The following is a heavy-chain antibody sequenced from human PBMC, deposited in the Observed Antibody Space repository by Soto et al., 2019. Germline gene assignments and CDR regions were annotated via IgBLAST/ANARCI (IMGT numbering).Heavy chain of an antibody. V-gene: IGHV1-18*01. D-gene: IGHD1-1*01. Sequence: GASVKVSCKASGYTFTSYGISWVRQAPGQGLEWMGWISAYNGNTNYAQKLQGRVTMTTDTSTSTAYMELRSLRSDDTAVYYCARDHGFDWTSKYGMDVWGQGTTVTSP. CDR3: ARDHGFDWTSKYGMDV. CDR2: ISAYNGNT. CDR1: GYTFTSYG. J-gene: IGHJ6*02.